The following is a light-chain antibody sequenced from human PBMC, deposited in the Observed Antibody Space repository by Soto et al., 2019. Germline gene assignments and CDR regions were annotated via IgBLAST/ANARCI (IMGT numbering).Light chain of an antibody. J-gene: IGLJ3*02. CDR1: TSDVGSYNL. Sequence: QSAPTQPASMSGSPGQSITISCTGTTSDVGSYNLISWYQQYPGTAPKLIIYEGTKRPSGISNRFSASMSGNTASLTISGLQAEDEADYYCCSYAGSRTFVVLGEGTKLTVL. CDR2: EGT. CDR3: CSYAGSRTFVV. V-gene: IGLV2-23*03.